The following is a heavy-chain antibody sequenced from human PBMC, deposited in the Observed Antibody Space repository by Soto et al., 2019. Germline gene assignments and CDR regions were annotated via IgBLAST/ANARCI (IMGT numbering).Heavy chain of an antibody. D-gene: IGHD6-19*01. CDR1: GYTFTGYY. Sequence: ASVKVSCKASGYTFTGYYMHWVRQAPGQGLEWMGWVNPNSGGTNYAQKFQGWVTMTRDTSISTAYMELSRLRSDDTAVYYCVTSRVRIAVAGETEYYFDYWGQGTLVTVSS. CDR3: VTSRVRIAVAGETEYYFDY. V-gene: IGHV1-2*04. CDR2: VNPNSGGT. J-gene: IGHJ4*02.